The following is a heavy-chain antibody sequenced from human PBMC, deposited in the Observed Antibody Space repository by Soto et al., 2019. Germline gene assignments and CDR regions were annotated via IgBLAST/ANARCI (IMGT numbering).Heavy chain of an antibody. CDR2: ISYDGSNK. CDR3: AKGCGGSEYGMDV. J-gene: IGHJ6*02. V-gene: IGHV3-30*18. CDR1: GFTFSSYG. Sequence: GGSLRLSCAASGFTFSSYGMHWVRQAPGKGLEWVAVISYDGSNKYYADSVKGRFTISRDNSKNTLYLQMNSLRAEDTAVYYCAKGCGGSEYGMDVWGQGTTVTVSS. D-gene: IGHD3-16*01.